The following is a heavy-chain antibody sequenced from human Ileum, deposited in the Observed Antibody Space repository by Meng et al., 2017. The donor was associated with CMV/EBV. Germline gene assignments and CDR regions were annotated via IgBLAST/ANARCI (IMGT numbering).Heavy chain of an antibody. CDR3: ARLPSGYNSD. V-gene: IGHV3-53*01. Sequence: GGSLRLSCAASGFSVSNSYMSWVRQAPGKGLEWVSVIHSGGLTHDADSVRGRFTISRDNSKNMLSLEMNNLRVEDTAVYYCARLPSGYNSDWGQGTLVNVAS. CDR2: IHSGGLT. CDR1: GFSVSNSY. D-gene: IGHD3-22*01. J-gene: IGHJ4*02.